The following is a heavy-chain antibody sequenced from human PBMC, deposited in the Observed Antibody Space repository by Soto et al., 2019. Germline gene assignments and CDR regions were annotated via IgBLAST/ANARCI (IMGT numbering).Heavy chain of an antibody. J-gene: IGHJ4*02. CDR1: GFTFSLFV. CDR3: AKEVSLGSTVDLGY. Sequence: EVQLLESGGDLVQPGGSLRLSCAASGFTFSLFVMSWVRQSPGKGLEWVSTISGSGGSTYYADAVKGRFTISRDNSMDTLYLQMKSLRVVDTARYYCAKEVSLGSTVDLGYWGQGSLVTVSS. CDR2: ISGSGGST. D-gene: IGHD5-12*01. V-gene: IGHV3-23*01.